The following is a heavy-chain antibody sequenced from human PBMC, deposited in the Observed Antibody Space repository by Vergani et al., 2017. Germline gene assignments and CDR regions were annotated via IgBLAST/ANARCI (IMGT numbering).Heavy chain of an antibody. Sequence: EVQLVQSGAEVKTPGESLRISCQGSGYSFTTYWITWVRQMPGKGLEWMGRIDPSDSYTNYSPSFRGHVTISADKSISTAYLQWSSLKAADTAMYYCARNFTSAAHFDYWGQGTLVTVSS. CDR3: ARNFTSAAHFDY. CDR2: IDPSDSYT. V-gene: IGHV5-10-1*01. D-gene: IGHD2/OR15-2a*01. J-gene: IGHJ4*02. CDR1: GYSFTTYW.